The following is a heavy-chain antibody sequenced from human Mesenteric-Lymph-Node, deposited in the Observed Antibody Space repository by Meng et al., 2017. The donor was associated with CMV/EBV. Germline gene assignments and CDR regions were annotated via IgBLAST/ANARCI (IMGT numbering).Heavy chain of an antibody. J-gene: IGHJ4*02. D-gene: IGHD2-15*01. V-gene: IGHV3-53*01. CDR3: VVGHDSRKVAY. Sequence: GESLKISCAASGFTVSTNYMTWVRQAPGKGLEWVSVMYSADRKYYADSVKGRFTISRDDSKNIVYLQMNSLGVEDTALYYCVVGHDSRKVAYWGQGTLVTVSS. CDR1: GFTVSTNY. CDR2: MYSADRK.